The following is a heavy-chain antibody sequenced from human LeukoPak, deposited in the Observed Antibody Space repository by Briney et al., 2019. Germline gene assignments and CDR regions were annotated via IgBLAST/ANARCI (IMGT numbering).Heavy chain of an antibody. V-gene: IGHV3-23*01. Sequence: GGSLRLSCAASGFTFSSYAMNWVRQAPGKGLEWVSGISVSGGSTYYGDSVKGRFTISRDNSKNALYLQMNSLRAEDTAVYYCARGVDTGDFDYWGQGTLVTVSS. D-gene: IGHD5-18*01. J-gene: IGHJ4*02. CDR3: ARGVDTGDFDY. CDR2: ISVSGGST. CDR1: GFTFSSYA.